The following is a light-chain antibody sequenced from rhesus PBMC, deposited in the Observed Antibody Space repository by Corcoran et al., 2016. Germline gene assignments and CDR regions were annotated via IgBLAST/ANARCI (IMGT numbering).Light chain of an antibody. Sequence: DIQMTQSPSSLSASVGDTVTITCQASQGISSWLAWYQLKPGKAPKFLIYTASILQSGVPSRFSGSGSWTDFSLTISSLQPEDFSTYYCLQYSSSPLTFGGGTKVEIK. CDR3: LQYSSSPLT. CDR2: TAS. CDR1: QGISSW. V-gene: IGKV1-22*01. J-gene: IGKJ4*01.